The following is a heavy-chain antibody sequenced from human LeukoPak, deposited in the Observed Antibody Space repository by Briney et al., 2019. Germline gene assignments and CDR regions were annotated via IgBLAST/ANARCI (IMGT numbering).Heavy chain of an antibody. CDR3: ARDRDNLIFDY. J-gene: IGHJ4*02. CDR2: INAGNGNT. D-gene: IGHD3-9*01. V-gene: IGHV1-3*01. Sequence: GASVKVSFKASGYTFTIYAMHWVRQAPGQRREWMGWINAGNGNTKYSQKFQGRVTITRDTSASTAYMELSSLRSEDTAVYYCARDRDNLIFDYWGQGTLVTVSS. CDR1: GYTFTIYA.